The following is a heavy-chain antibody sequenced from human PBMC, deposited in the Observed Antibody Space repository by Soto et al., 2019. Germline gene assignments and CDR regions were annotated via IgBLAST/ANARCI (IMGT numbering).Heavy chain of an antibody. V-gene: IGHV1-18*01. J-gene: IGHJ6*02. CDR3: ARAQAKFVTDYYHYNGMDV. D-gene: IGHD1-20*01. CDR2: ISPYNGNT. Sequence: ASVKVSCKTSGYSFTNSGITWVRQAPGKGLEWMGWISPYNGNTNYAEKIQGRGTMTTDTSTRTAYMELSSLTSDDTAVYYCARAQAKFVTDYYHYNGMDVWGRGTTVTVSS. CDR1: GYSFTNSG.